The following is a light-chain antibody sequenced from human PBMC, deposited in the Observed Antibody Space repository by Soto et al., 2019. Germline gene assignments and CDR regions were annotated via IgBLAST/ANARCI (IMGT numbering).Light chain of an antibody. CDR1: SSDVGGYNY. CDR3: SSYTSSSTPVV. J-gene: IGLJ2*01. V-gene: IGLV2-14*01. CDR2: DVS. Sequence: QSALTQPASVSGSPGQSITISCTGTSSDVGGYNYVSWYQQHPGKAPKLMIYDVSNRSSGVSNRFSGCKSGNTASLTISGLEAEDEADYYCSSYTSSSTPVVFGGGTKLTVL.